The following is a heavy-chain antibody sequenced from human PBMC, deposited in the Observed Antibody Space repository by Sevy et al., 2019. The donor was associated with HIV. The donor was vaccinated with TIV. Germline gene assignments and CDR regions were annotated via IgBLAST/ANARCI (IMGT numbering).Heavy chain of an antibody. V-gene: IGHV3-23*01. CDR2: ICGGGGDT. Sequence: GGSLRLSCEASGFTFSSNAMSWVRQAPGKGLEWVSGICGGGGDTFYADSVKGRFTISRDNSKNTLFLQINSLRAEDTALYYCVKGARYTIPKDAFDIWGQGTMVTVSS. CDR3: VKGARYTIPKDAFDI. J-gene: IGHJ3*02. D-gene: IGHD2-2*02. CDR1: GFTFSSNA.